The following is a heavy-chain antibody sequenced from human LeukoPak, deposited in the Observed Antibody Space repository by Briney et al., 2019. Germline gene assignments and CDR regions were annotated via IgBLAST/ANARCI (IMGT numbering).Heavy chain of an antibody. CDR1: GFTFTSHW. CDR2: IKQDGSEK. V-gene: IGHV3-7*05. Sequence: GGSLRLSCAASGFTFTSHWMSWVRQAPGKGLEWVANIKQDGSEKYYVDSVKGRFTFSRDNAKNSLYLQMDSLRAEDTAVYYCARIGYYGSGTYPFDYWGQGTLVTVSS. J-gene: IGHJ4*02. CDR3: ARIGYYGSGTYPFDY. D-gene: IGHD3-10*01.